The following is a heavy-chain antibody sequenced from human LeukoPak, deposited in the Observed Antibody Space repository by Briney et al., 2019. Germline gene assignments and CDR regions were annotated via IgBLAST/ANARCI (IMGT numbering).Heavy chain of an antibody. CDR3: ARVWFGELSNNWFDP. Sequence: GAPVKVSCKASGYTFTSYGISWVRQAPGQGLEWMGWISAYNGNTNYAQKLQGRVTMTTDTSTSTAYMELRSLRSDDTAVYYCARVWFGELSNNWFDPWGQGTLVTVSS. D-gene: IGHD3-10*01. CDR2: ISAYNGNT. CDR1: GYTFTSYG. J-gene: IGHJ5*02. V-gene: IGHV1-18*01.